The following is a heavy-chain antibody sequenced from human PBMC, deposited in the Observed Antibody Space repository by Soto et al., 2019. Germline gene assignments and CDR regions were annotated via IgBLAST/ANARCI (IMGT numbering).Heavy chain of an antibody. CDR3: ARHRMGPGESAWHDDAFDI. D-gene: IGHD3-10*01. CDR2: IIPIFGTA. CDR1: GVTFISYA. J-gene: IGHJ3*02. Sequence: CTGSGVTFISYAIRGVRQTPGQGLEWMGGIIPIFGTANYAQKFQGRVTITADESTSTAYMELSSLRSEDTAVYYCARHRMGPGESAWHDDAFDICGQRTMVTVSS. V-gene: IGHV1-69*01.